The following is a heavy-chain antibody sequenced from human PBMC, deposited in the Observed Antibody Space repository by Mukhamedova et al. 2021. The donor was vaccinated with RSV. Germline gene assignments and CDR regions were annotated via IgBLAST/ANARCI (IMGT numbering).Heavy chain of an antibody. J-gene: IGHJ4*02. D-gene: IGHD2-15*01. CDR3: ARLGPRYCSGGSCYYFAY. V-gene: IGHV4-31*01. CDR2: IYYSGST. Sequence: GKGLEWIGYIYYSGSTYYNPSLKSLVTISVDTSKNQFSLKLTSVTAADTAVYFCARLGPRYCSGGSCYYFAYWGQGTLVTVSS.